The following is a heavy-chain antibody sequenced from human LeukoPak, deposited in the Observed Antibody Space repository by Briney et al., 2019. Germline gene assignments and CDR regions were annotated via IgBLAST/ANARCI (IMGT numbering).Heavy chain of an antibody. D-gene: IGHD3-3*01. Sequence: SSVKVSCKASGGTFISYAISWVRQAPGQGLEWMGGIIPTFGTANYAQKFQGRVAITADESMSTAYMELSAQPAEDSSVSYCAIRFWSGYYYFDRWGQGTLVTASS. CDR1: GGTFISYA. V-gene: IGHV1-69*01. J-gene: IGHJ4*02. CDR3: AIRFWSGYYYFDR. CDR2: IIPTFGTA.